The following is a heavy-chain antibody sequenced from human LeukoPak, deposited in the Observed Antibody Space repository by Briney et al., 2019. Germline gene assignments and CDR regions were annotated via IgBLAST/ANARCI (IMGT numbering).Heavy chain of an antibody. V-gene: IGHV3-33*01. CDR3: ARDYYDSSGYYNWFDP. J-gene: IGHJ5*02. CDR2: IWYDGSNK. CDR1: GFTFSSYG. Sequence: GGSLRLSCAASGFTFSSYGMHWVRQAPGKGLEWVAVIWYDGSNKYYADSVKGRFTISRDNSKNTLYLQMNSLRAEDTAVYYCARDYYDSSGYYNWFDPWGQGTLVTVSS. D-gene: IGHD3-22*01.